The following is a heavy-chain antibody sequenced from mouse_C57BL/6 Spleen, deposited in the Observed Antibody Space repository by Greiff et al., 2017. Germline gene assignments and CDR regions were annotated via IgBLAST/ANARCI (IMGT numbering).Heavy chain of an antibody. CDR1: GYTFTDYE. Sequence: QVQLKQSGAELVRPGASVTLSCKASGYTFTDYEMHWVKQTPVHGLEWIGAIDPETGGTAYNQKFKGKAILTADKSSSTAYMELRSLTSEDSAVYYCTRGGRYYGNPYFDYWGQGTTLTVSS. J-gene: IGHJ2*01. CDR2: IDPETGGT. V-gene: IGHV1-15*01. CDR3: TRGGRYYGNPYFDY. D-gene: IGHD2-1*01.